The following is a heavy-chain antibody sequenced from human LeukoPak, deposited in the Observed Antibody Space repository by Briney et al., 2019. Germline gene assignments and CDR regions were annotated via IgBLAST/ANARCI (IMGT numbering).Heavy chain of an antibody. CDR3: ARRLRDNYSSGWYLDY. CDR2: IYYSGST. CDR1: GGSISSSSYY. Sequence: PSETLSLTCTVSGGSISSSSYYWGWIRQPPGKGLEWIGSIYYSGSTYYNPSLKSRVTISVDTSKNQFSLKLSSVTAADTAVYYCARRLRDNYSSGWYLDYWGQGTLVTVSS. J-gene: IGHJ4*02. D-gene: IGHD6-19*01. V-gene: IGHV4-39*01.